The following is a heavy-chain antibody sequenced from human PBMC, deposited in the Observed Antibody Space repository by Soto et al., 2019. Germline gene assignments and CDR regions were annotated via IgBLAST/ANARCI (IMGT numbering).Heavy chain of an antibody. J-gene: IGHJ2*01. V-gene: IGHV4-59*02. Sequence: ETLSLTCTVSGGAVGYDYWSWIRQPPGKGLEWIGNFYYGGRYYNPSLKSRVSISADASKNQLSLKLTSVTAADTAVYYCARADETLIYWSFDLWGRGTLVTVSS. CDR2: FYYGGR. D-gene: IGHD2-8*01. CDR3: ARADETLIYWSFDL. CDR1: GGAVGYDY.